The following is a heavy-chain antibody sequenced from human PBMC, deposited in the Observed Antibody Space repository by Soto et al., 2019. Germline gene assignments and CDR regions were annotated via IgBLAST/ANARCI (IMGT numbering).Heavy chain of an antibody. CDR3: ARGRVVVPAAVMFNCLDP. V-gene: IGHV4-30-4*01. CDR1: GDSVSSVGFH. D-gene: IGHD2-2*01. CDR2: IYNGGST. Sequence: KTSETLSLTCTVSGDSVSSVGFHWAWLRRPPGKGLEWIGYIYNGGSTYYRPSLESRMHMSLDATRNHYSLRLTSVTAADTAVYYCARGRVVVPAAVMFNCLDPWGQGALVTVSS. J-gene: IGHJ5*02.